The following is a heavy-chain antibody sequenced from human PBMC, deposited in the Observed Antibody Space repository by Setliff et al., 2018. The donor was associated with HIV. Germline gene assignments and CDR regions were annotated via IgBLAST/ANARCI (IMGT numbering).Heavy chain of an antibody. CDR1: GGSISSYY. Sequence: LSLTCTVSGGSISSYYWSWIRQPPGEGLEWIGYIYYSGSTNYNPSLKSRVTISVDTSKNQFSLKLSSVAAADTAVYYCARGRRSTSSYYYYYYMDVWGKGTTVTVSS. D-gene: IGHD2-2*01. CDR3: ARGRRSTSSYYYYYYMDV. J-gene: IGHJ6*03. V-gene: IGHV4-59*01. CDR2: IYYSGST.